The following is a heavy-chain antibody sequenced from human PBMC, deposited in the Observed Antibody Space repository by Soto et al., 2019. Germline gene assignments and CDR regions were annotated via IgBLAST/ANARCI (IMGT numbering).Heavy chain of an antibody. V-gene: IGHV1-2*04. CDR2: INPNSGGT. CDR1: GYTFTGYY. J-gene: IGHJ6*02. Sequence: QVQLVQSGAEVKKPGASVKVSCKASGYTFTGYYMHWVRQAPGQGLEWIGWINPNSGGTNYAQKFQGLVTMTRDTSISTAYMELSRLRSDDTAVYYCARGRLVGASSYYYYGMDVWGQGTTVTVSS. D-gene: IGHD1-26*01. CDR3: ARGRLVGASSYYYYGMDV.